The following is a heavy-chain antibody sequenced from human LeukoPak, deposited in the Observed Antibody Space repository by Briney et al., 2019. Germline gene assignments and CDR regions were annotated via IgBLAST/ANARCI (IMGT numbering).Heavy chain of an antibody. V-gene: IGHV3-23*01. J-gene: IGHJ4*02. D-gene: IGHD6-13*01. Sequence: GGSLRLSCAASGFTFSSYAMSWVRQAPGKRLEWDSAISGSGGSTYYADSVKGRFTISRDNSKNTLYLQMNSLRAEDTAVYYCAKRKQQLVLDYWGQGTLVTVSS. CDR2: ISGSGGST. CDR1: GFTFSSYA. CDR3: AKRKQQLVLDY.